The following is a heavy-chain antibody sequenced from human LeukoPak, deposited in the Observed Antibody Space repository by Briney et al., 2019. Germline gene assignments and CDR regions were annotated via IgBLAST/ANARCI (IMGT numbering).Heavy chain of an antibody. J-gene: IGHJ4*02. CDR1: GFTFSGSG. V-gene: IGHV3-73*01. CDR2: IRSKANNYGT. D-gene: IGHD4/OR15-4a*01. CDR3: SRQPPDYGGSDH. Sequence: GGSLRLSCAASGFTFSGSGMHWVRQASGKGLEWVGRIRSKANNYGTAYAASVKGRFTISRDDSKNTAYLQMNSLKTEDTAVYYCSRQPPDYGGSDHWGQGTLVAVSS.